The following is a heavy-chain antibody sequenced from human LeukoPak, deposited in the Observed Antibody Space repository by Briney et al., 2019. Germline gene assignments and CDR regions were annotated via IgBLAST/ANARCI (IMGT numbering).Heavy chain of an antibody. V-gene: IGHV3-23*01. CDR3: AKGVGTEVPSHFDY. CDR1: GSTFSSYA. CDR2: ISDSGDNT. Sequence: GGSLRLSCAAAGSTFSSYAMSWVRQAPGKGVEWVSVISDSGDNTYYADSVKGRFTISRDNSKNTLYLQLNSLRAEDTAVYYCAKGVGTEVPSHFDYWGQGAPVTVSS. D-gene: IGHD2-2*01. J-gene: IGHJ4*02.